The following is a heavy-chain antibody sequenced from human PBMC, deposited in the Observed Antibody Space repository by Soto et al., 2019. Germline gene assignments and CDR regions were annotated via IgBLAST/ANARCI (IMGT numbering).Heavy chain of an antibody. V-gene: IGHV3-74*01. Sequence: PGGSLRLSCAASGFTFSSYWMHWVRQAPGQGLVWVSRINSDGSSTNYADSVKGRFTISRDNAKNTLYLQMNSLRAEDTAVYYCERIEYTGDVFEFRVQGTMVPVS. CDR1: GFTFSSYW. CDR3: ERIEYTGDVFEF. CDR2: INSDGSST. D-gene: IGHD5-18*01. J-gene: IGHJ3*01.